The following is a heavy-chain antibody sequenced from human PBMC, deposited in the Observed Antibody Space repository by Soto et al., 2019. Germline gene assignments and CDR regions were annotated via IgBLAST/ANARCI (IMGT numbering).Heavy chain of an antibody. D-gene: IGHD2-21*01. CDR3: ARTSAATDSLYWFDP. CDR1: GGTFSSYP. J-gene: IGHJ5*02. V-gene: IGHV1-69*02. CDR2: IIPILNIA. Sequence: QVQLVQSGAEVKKPGSSVKVSCKASGGTFSSYPISWVRQAPGQGLEWMGRIIPILNIANYAQKFQGRVTLTADKSTNTAYMELSSLRSDDTAGYYCARTSAATDSLYWFDPWGQGTLVSVSS.